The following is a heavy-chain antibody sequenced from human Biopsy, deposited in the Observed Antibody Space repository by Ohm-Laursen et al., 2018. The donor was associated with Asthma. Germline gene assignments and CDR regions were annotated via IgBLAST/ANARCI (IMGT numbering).Heavy chain of an antibody. Sequence: SSLRLSCAASGFKLDEYTMHWVRQAPGKGLEWVSGISWDSATIGYADSVEGRFTISRDNAKNSVFLHMDSLRPEDTAFYYCAKVRSDWVITESFDYWGQGVLVTVSS. V-gene: IGHV3-9*01. CDR3: AKVRSDWVITESFDY. CDR1: GFKLDEYT. D-gene: IGHD3-22*01. J-gene: IGHJ4*02. CDR2: ISWDSATI.